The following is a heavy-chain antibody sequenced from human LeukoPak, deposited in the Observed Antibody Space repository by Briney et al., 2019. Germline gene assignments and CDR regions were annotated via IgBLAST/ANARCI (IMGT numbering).Heavy chain of an antibody. D-gene: IGHD1-26*01. CDR3: ASNIGSSHFDY. J-gene: IGHJ4*02. Sequence: GASVKVSCKASGGTFSSYAISWVRQAPGQGLEWMGGIIPIFGTANYAQKFQGRVTITTDESASTAYMELSSLRSEDTAVYYCASNIGSSHFDYWGQGTLVTVSS. V-gene: IGHV1-69*05. CDR1: GGTFSSYA. CDR2: IIPIFGTA.